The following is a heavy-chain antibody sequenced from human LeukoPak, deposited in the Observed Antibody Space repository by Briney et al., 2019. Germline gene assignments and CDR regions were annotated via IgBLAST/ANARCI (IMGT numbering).Heavy chain of an antibody. D-gene: IGHD2-15*01. CDR3: ARYIQGYFDY. J-gene: IGHJ4*02. CDR2: IYYSGTT. CDR1: GGSINSRTYY. Sequence: SETLYLTCTVSGGSINSRTYYWGWIRQPPGKGLEWVGSIYYSGTTYFNPSLKSQVTISVDTSKNQFSLKLSSVTAADTAVYYCARYIQGYFDYWGQGTLVTVSS. V-gene: IGHV4-39*01.